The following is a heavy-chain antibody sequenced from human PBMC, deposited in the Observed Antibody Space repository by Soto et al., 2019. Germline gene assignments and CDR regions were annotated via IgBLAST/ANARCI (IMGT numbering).Heavy chain of an antibody. CDR1: GYTFTSFY. CDR2: INPNGGST. Sequence: QVQLVQSGAEVKNPGASVKLSCKASGYTFTSFYIHWVRQAPGQGLEWMAIINPNGGSTNYAPNLQRRVTLTRDASTNTVYLYLSSLGSEGTAVYYCARGLTSGDYWCQGTLVTVSS. CDR3: ARGLTSGDY. D-gene: IGHD7-27*01. J-gene: IGHJ4*02. V-gene: IGHV1-46*03.